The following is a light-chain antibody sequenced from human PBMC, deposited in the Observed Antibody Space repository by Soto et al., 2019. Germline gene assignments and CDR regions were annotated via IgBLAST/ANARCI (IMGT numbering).Light chain of an antibody. CDR1: SGSIASNY. CDR3: QTYDSSNHGV. CDR2: EDN. V-gene: IGLV6-57*02. Sequence: NFMLTQPHSVSESPGKTVTISCTGSSGSIASNYVQWYQQRPGSAPTTVIYEDNQRPSGVPDRFSGSIDSSSNSASLTISGVKTEDEADYYCQTYDSSNHGVIGGGTKLTVL. J-gene: IGLJ2*01.